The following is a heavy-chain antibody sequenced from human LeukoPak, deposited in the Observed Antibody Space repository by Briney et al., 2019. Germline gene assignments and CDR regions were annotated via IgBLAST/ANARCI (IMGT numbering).Heavy chain of an antibody. Sequence: SETLSLTCTVSGGSISTDYWTWIRQPAGKGLEWIGLIYTSGSTNYNPSLKSRVTMSLDTSKNQFSLKLTSVTAADTAVYYCASDFGYWGQGTLVSVSS. CDR3: ASDFGY. D-gene: IGHD3-10*01. CDR1: GGSISTDY. J-gene: IGHJ4*02. CDR2: IYTSGST. V-gene: IGHV4-4*07.